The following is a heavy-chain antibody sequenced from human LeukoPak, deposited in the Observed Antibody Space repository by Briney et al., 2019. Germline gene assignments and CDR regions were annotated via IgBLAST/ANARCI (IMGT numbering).Heavy chain of an antibody. D-gene: IGHD5/OR15-5a*01. J-gene: IGHJ6*02. Sequence: GGSLRLPCAASGFTFTDYWMSWVRQAPGKGLEWVANIKRDGSEKYYVDSVKGRFTISRDNPKKSVYLQMNSLRAEDTAIYYCARDVSVSGMDVWGQGTTVTVSS. V-gene: IGHV3-7*01. CDR1: GFTFTDYW. CDR3: ARDVSVSGMDV. CDR2: IKRDGSEK.